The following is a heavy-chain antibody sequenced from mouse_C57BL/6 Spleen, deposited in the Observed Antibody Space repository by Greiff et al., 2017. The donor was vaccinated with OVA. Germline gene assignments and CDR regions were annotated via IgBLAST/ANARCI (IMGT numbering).Heavy chain of an antibody. J-gene: IGHJ2*01. Sequence: VMLVESGAELARPGASVKLSCKASGYTFTSYGISWVKQRTGQGLEWIGEIYPRSGNTYYNEKFKGKATLTADKSSSTAYMELRSLTSEDSAVYFCARSKGFITTVVDFDYWGQGTTLTVSS. CDR1: GYTFTSYG. CDR2: IYPRSGNT. V-gene: IGHV1-81*01. CDR3: ARSKGFITTVVDFDY. D-gene: IGHD1-1*01.